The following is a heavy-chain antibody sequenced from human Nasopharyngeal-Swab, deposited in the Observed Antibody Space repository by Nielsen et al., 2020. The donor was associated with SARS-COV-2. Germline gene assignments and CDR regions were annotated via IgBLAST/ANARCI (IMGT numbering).Heavy chain of an antibody. Sequence: SETLSLTCAVSGGSFSAYYWGWIRQPPGKGLAWFGEINHRGGTNYNPSLKSRVTISVDTSQNQFSLKLSSVTAADTAVYYCARGLSGIVPAPILGLGPYYSYYYMDVWGKGTTVTVSS. CDR1: GGSFSAYY. CDR3: ARGLSGIVPAPILGLGPYYSYYYMDV. V-gene: IGHV4-34*01. D-gene: IGHD2-2*01. CDR2: INHRGGT. J-gene: IGHJ6*03.